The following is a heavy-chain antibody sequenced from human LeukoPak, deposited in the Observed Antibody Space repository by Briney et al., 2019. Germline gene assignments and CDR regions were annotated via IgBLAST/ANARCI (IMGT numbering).Heavy chain of an antibody. J-gene: IGHJ4*02. Sequence: GGSLRLSCAASGFTFDNYAMHWVRQAPGKGLEWVSGISRNSGSIGYADSVKSRFTISRDNAKNSLYLQMNSLRAEDMALYYCAKSRYSSSGNYFDYWGQGTLVAVSS. D-gene: IGHD5-12*01. CDR3: AKSRYSSSGNYFDY. CDR1: GFTFDNYA. CDR2: ISRNSGSI. V-gene: IGHV3-9*03.